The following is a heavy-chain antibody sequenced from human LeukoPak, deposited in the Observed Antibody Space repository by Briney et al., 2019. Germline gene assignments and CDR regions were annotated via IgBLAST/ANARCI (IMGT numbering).Heavy chain of an antibody. CDR1: GGSFSSYY. D-gene: IGHD4-17*01. CDR2: IYTSGST. CDR3: ARRRRGDYGRGYFDY. V-gene: IGHV4-4*08. Sequence: SETLSLTCAVYGGSFSSYYWSWIRQPPGKGLEWIGRIYTSGSTNYNPSLKSRVTISVDTSKNQFSLKLSSVTAAGTAVYYCARRRRGDYGRGYFDYWGQGTLVTVSS. J-gene: IGHJ4*02.